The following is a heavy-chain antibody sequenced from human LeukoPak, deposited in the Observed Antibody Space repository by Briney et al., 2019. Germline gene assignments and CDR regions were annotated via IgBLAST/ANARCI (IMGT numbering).Heavy chain of an antibody. Sequence: GGSLRLSCAASGFTFSSYSMNWVRQAPGKGLEWVSSISSSSSYIYYADSVKGRFTISRDNAKNSLYLQMNSLRAEDTAVYYCARDVDSRAYSSSWYDPRGYWYFDLWGRGTLVTVSS. V-gene: IGHV3-21*01. CDR1: GFTFSSYS. D-gene: IGHD6-13*01. CDR3: ARDVDSRAYSSSWYDPRGYWYFDL. CDR2: ISSSSSYI. J-gene: IGHJ2*01.